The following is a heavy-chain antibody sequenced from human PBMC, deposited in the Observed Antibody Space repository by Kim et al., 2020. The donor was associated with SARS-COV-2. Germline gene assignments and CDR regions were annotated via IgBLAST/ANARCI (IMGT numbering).Heavy chain of an antibody. CDR1: GDSVRSSTYF. J-gene: IGHJ6*02. D-gene: IGHD2-15*01. V-gene: IGHV4-39*01. Sequence: SETLSLTCTVSGDSVRSSTYFWSWIRQPPGKELEWIGTVYYSGSKYNPSLKSRVTISVDTSKNKFSLKVSSVTATDTAIYYCARHVGLFYSKYYYVMDVWGQGTTVTVSS. CDR2: VYYSGS. CDR3: ARHVGLFYSKYYYVMDV.